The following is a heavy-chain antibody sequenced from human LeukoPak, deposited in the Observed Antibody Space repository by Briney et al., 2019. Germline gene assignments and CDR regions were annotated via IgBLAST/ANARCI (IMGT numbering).Heavy chain of an antibody. Sequence: ASVKVSCKVSGYTLTELSMHWVRQAPGKGLEWMGGFDPEGGETFYAQKFQGRVTMTDDTSTDTAYMELSRLRSEDTAVYYCAADYYYDGSGSYYTVHYWGQGTVVSVSS. CDR1: GYTLTELS. V-gene: IGHV1-24*01. CDR3: AADYYYDGSGSYYTVHY. D-gene: IGHD3-22*01. CDR2: FDPEGGET. J-gene: IGHJ4*02.